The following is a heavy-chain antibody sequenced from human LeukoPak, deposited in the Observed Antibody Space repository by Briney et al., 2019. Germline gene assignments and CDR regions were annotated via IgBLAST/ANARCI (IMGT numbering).Heavy chain of an antibody. CDR2: ISAYNGNT. CDR3: ARDGVVAMGYIRRGNWFDP. CDR1: GYTFTSYG. Sequence: GASVKVSCKASGYTFTSYGISWVRQATGQGLEWMGWISAYNGNTNYAQKLQGRVTMTTDTSTSTAYMELRSLRSDDTAVYYCARDGVVAMGYIRRGNWFDPWGRGTLVTVSS. V-gene: IGHV1-18*01. J-gene: IGHJ5*02. D-gene: IGHD2-15*01.